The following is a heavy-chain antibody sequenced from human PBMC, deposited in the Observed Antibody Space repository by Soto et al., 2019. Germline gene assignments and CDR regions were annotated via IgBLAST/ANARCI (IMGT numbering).Heavy chain of an antibody. D-gene: IGHD4-17*01. J-gene: IGHJ3*02. Sequence: QVQLQESGPGLVKPSETLSLTCAVSGDSITSDYWNWIRQPPGKGLEWIGYISYSGGTNYNPSLKSRVTRSVDPSKNQFSLRLTSVTAADTAVYYCARTTVTIAGAFDMWGQGTVVTVSS. V-gene: IGHV4-59*08. CDR3: ARTTVTIAGAFDM. CDR2: ISYSGGT. CDR1: GDSITSDY.